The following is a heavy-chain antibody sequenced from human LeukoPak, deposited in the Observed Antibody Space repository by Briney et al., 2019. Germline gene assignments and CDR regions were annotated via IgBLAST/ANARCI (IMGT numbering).Heavy chain of an antibody. CDR3: ARDPAYDFWSGYSEDV. D-gene: IGHD3-3*01. J-gene: IGHJ6*04. Sequence: SETLSLTCTVSGGSISSYYWSWIRQPPGKGLEWIGYIYYSGSTNYNPSLKSRVTISVDTSKNQFSLKLSSVTATDTAVYYCARDPAYDFWSGYSEDVWGKGTTVTVSS. V-gene: IGHV4-59*01. CDR1: GGSISSYY. CDR2: IYYSGST.